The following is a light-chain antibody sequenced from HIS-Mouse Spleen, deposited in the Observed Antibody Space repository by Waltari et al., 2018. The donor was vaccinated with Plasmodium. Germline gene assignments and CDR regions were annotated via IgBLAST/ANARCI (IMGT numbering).Light chain of an antibody. J-gene: IGLJ1*01. CDR2: EVS. Sequence: QSALTQPASVSGSPGQSITISCTGTSSDVGGSNSVSWYQQHPGKAPKLMIYEVSNRPSGVSNRFSGSKSGNTAFLTISGLQAEDEADYYCSSYTSSSTYVFGTGTKVTVL. V-gene: IGLV2-14*01. CDR1: SSDVGGSNS. CDR3: SSYTSSSTYV.